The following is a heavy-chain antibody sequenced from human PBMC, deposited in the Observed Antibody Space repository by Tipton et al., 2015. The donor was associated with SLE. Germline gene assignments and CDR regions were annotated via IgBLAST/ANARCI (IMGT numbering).Heavy chain of an antibody. CDR2: INWNSASI. Sequence: SLRLSCAVSGFSFDDYALHWVRQAPGKGLEWVSGINWNSASIGYADSVKGRFTISRDNSKNTLSLQMNSLRAEDTAVYYCARLGLGAYCSDGSCYWDWFDPWGQGTLVTVSS. V-gene: IGHV3-9*01. CDR3: ARLGLGAYCSDGSCYWDWFDP. J-gene: IGHJ5*02. D-gene: IGHD2-15*01. CDR1: GFSFDDYA.